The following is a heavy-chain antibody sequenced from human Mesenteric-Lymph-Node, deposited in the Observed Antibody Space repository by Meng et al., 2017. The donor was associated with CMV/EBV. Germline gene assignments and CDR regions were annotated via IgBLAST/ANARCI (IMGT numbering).Heavy chain of an antibody. CDR3: ARHDTVTTYFFDN. D-gene: IGHD5-18*01. V-gene: IGHV3-21*06. Sequence: GGSLRLSCAVSGVSISSSNWWTWVRQSPGKGLEWISCSSSRNTFTYYADSVKGRFTISRDNAKNLLYLQMDSLRVEDTAVYYCARHDTVTTYFFDNWGQGTLVTVSS. CDR1: GVSISSSNW. CDR2: SSSRNTFT. J-gene: IGHJ4*02.